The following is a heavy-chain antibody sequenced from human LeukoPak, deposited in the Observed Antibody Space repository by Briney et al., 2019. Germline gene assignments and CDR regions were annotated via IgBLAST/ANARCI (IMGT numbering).Heavy chain of an antibody. Sequence: TGGSLRLSCAASGFTFNRYGMHWVRQAPGKGLEWVAVIWYDGSNRYYADSVKGRFTISRDNSENTLFLQMDSLRVEDTAIYYCARDRAGTVVEHWGQGTLVTVSS. D-gene: IGHD6-19*01. V-gene: IGHV3-33*01. CDR2: IWYDGSNR. CDR3: ARDRAGTVVEH. CDR1: GFTFNRYG. J-gene: IGHJ4*02.